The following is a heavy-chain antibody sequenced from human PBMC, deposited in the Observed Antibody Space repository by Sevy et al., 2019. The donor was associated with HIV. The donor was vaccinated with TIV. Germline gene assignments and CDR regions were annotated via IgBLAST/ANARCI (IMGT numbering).Heavy chain of an antibody. J-gene: IGHJ4*02. CDR2: ISSGGSII. CDR1: EISFSDYY. V-gene: IGHV3-11*01. D-gene: IGHD1-1*01. Sequence: GGSLRLSCAASEISFSDYYMSWIRQTPGKGLEWISYISSGGSIIYYADSVKGRFTISRDKAKNSLYLQMNSLRAEDTAVYYCTRVRYNYGSYYFDYGGQGTLVTVSS. CDR3: TRVRYNYGSYYFDY.